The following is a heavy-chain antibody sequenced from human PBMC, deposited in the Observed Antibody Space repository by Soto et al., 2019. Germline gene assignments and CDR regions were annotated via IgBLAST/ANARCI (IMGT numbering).Heavy chain of an antibody. CDR3: AREGYYDSSGPSAFDI. D-gene: IGHD3-22*01. V-gene: IGHV1-69*04. Sequence: SVKVSCKASGGTFSSYTISWVRQAPGQGLEWMGRIIPILGIANYAQKFQGRVTITADKSTSTAYMELSSLRSEDTAVYYCAREGYYDSSGPSAFDIWGQGTMVTVSS. CDR1: GGTFSSYT. CDR2: IIPILGIA. J-gene: IGHJ3*02.